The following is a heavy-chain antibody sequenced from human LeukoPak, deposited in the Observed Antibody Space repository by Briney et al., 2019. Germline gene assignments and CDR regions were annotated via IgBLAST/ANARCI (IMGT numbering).Heavy chain of an antibody. CDR3: ARIAVGATYCLDY. V-gene: IGHV3-21*01. J-gene: IGHJ4*02. Sequence: GGSLRLSCAASGFTFSSYSMNWVRQAPGKGLEWVSSISSSSSYIYYADSAKGRFTISRDNAKNSLYLQMNSLRAEDTAVYYCARIAVGATYCLDYWGQGTLVTVSS. CDR2: ISSSSSYI. D-gene: IGHD1-26*01. CDR1: GFTFSSYS.